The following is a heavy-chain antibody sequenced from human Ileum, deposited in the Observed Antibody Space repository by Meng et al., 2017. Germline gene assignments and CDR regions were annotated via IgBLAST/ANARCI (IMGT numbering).Heavy chain of an antibody. J-gene: IGHJ4*02. CDR1: GFTFSRSW. V-gene: IGHV3-74*03. D-gene: IGHD2-2*01. CDR3: TADGGVPAASPY. Sequence: EVRLVESGGGLVQPGESLRLSCAASGFTFSRSWMHWVRQVPGKGLLWVAHINDDWSTTTYADSVMGRFTISRDNARNTVDLQMSSLRAEDTAIYYCTADGGVPAASPYWGQGILVTVSS. CDR2: INDDWSTT.